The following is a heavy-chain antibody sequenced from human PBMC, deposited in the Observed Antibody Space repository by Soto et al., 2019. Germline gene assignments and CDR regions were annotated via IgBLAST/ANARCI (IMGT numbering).Heavy chain of an antibody. V-gene: IGHV4-34*01. CDR2: MSHSGGT. CDR3: ARVERGTATTVVDAFDI. J-gene: IGHJ3*02. D-gene: IGHD1-1*01. CDR1: GGSVNSGNYY. Sequence: QVQLQRWGAGLLKPSETLSLTCAVFGGSVNSGNYYWSWIRQPPGKGLEWIGEMSHSGGTHFNPSLTSGVTISVDTSKNQFSLKMSSVTAADTALYYCARVERGTATTVVDAFDIWGPGTMVTVSS.